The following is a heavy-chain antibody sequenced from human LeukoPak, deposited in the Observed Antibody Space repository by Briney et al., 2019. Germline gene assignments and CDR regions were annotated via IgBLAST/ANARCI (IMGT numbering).Heavy chain of an antibody. V-gene: IGHV1-2*02. CDR3: ARDRGGATRRGFDY. D-gene: IGHD1-26*01. CDR1: GYTFTAYY. CDR2: INPNSGGT. Sequence: ASVKVSCKASGYTFTAYYMHWVRQAPGQGLEWMGWINPNSGGTNYAQKFQGGVTMTRDTSISTAYMELSRLRSDDTAVYYCARDRGGATRRGFDYWGQGTLVTVSS. J-gene: IGHJ4*02.